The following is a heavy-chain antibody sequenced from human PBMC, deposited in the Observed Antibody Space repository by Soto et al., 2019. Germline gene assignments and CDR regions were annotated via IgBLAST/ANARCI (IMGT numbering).Heavy chain of an antibody. V-gene: IGHV4-59*01. D-gene: IGHD3-3*01. CDR1: GGSISSYY. CDR2: IYYSGST. Sequence: SETLSLTCTVSGGSISSYYWSWIRQPPGKGLEWIGYIYYSGSTNYNPSLKSRVTISVDTSKNQFSLKLSSVTAADTAVYYCARVWEYDFWSGYSSYMDVWGKGPRSPSP. J-gene: IGHJ6*03. CDR3: ARVWEYDFWSGYSSYMDV.